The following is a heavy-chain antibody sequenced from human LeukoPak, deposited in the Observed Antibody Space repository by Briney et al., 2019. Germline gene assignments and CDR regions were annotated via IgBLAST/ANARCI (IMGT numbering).Heavy chain of an antibody. D-gene: IGHD5-12*01. Sequence: GGSLRLSCAASAFTFSSYSMNWVRQAPGKGLEWVSTISSSSSYMYYADSVRGRFTISRDNAKSSLFLQMNNLRAEDTAVYYCARASGGDRGYDLYYFDYWGQGSLVTVSS. CDR1: AFTFSSYS. CDR3: ARASGGDRGYDLYYFDY. J-gene: IGHJ4*02. CDR2: ISSSSSYM. V-gene: IGHV3-21*01.